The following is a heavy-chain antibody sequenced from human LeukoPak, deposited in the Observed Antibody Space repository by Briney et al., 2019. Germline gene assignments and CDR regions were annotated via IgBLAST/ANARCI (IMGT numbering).Heavy chain of an antibody. J-gene: IGHJ4*02. CDR2: ISSSGSTI. V-gene: IGHV3-48*03. CDR3: AQIYTYGSSQFDY. CDR1: GFTFSNYE. D-gene: IGHD5-18*01. Sequence: GGSLRLSCAASGFTFSNYEMNWVRQAPGKGLEWVSYISSSGSTIYYADSVKGRFTISRDNVKNSLYLQMNSLRAEDTAVYYCAQIYTYGSSQFDYWGQGTLVTVSS.